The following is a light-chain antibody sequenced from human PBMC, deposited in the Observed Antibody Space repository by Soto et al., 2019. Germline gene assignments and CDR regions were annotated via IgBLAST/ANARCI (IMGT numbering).Light chain of an antibody. Sequence: EIVLTQSPATLSLSPGERATLSCRASQSVSSYLAWYQQKPGQAPRLLIYDASNRATGIPARFSGSGSWTDFTLTISSLEPEDFALYYCQQRSNWLTFGGGTKVEIK. CDR2: DAS. CDR3: QQRSNWLT. CDR1: QSVSSY. V-gene: IGKV3-11*01. J-gene: IGKJ4*01.